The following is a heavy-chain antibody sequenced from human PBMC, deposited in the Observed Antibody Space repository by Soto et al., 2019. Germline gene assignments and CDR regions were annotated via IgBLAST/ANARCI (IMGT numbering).Heavy chain of an antibody. CDR1: GFIVSDKY. CDR2: IYSDDTT. J-gene: IGHJ4*02. D-gene: IGHD1-1*01. V-gene: IGHV3-53*01. Sequence: GGSLRLSCAASGFIVSDKYMSWVRQAPGKGLEWVSVIYSDDTTYYADSVKGRFTISRDNSRNTLYLQMNSLRVEDTAVYYCARDQVTTNYWGQGTLVTVSS. CDR3: ARDQVTTNY.